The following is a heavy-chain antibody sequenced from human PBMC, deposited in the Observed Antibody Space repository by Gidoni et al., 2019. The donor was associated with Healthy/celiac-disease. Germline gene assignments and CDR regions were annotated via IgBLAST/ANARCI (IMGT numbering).Heavy chain of an antibody. D-gene: IGHD6-13*01. J-gene: IGHJ4*02. CDR3: ARGNIAAAGTSFLDY. Sequence: QVQLQPWGAGLLKPSETLSLTCAVYGGSFSGYYWSWIRQPPGKGLEWIGEINHSGSTNYNPSLKSRVTISVDTSKNQFSLKLSSVTAADTAVYYCARGNIAAAGTSFLDYWGQGTLVTVSS. CDR1: GGSFSGYY. V-gene: IGHV4-34*01. CDR2: INHSGST.